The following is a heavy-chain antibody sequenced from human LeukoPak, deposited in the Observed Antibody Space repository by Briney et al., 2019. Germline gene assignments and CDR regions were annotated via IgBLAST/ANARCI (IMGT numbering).Heavy chain of an antibody. CDR2: IYYSGST. J-gene: IGHJ4*02. CDR1: GGSISSSNW. V-gene: IGHV4-4*02. CDR3: ARVPFLEWLFFDY. D-gene: IGHD3-3*02. Sequence: SETLSLTCAVSGGSISSSNWWSWVRQPPGKGLEWIGYIYYSGSTNYNPSLKSRVTISVDTSKNQFSLKLSSVTAADTAVYYCARVPFLEWLFFDYWGQGTLVTVSS.